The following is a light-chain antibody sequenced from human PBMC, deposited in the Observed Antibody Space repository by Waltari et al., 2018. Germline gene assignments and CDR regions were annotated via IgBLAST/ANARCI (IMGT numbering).Light chain of an antibody. CDR1: SSNIGANV. V-gene: IGLV1-44*01. CDR2: RND. J-gene: IGLJ3*02. Sequence: QSVLTQPPSASETPGQRVTISCSGRSSNIGANVVNWDQQLPGKAPKLLIYRNDQRPSGVPDRFSASKSGTSASLAISGLQSEDEADYYCAAWDDRMNGHWVFGGGTKVTVL. CDR3: AAWDDRMNGHWV.